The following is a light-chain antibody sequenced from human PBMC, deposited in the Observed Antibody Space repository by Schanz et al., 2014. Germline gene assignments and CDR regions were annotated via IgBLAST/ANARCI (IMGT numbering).Light chain of an antibody. J-gene: IGKJ1*01. Sequence: EIVLTQFPGTLSLSPGERATLSCRASQSVSSNYLAWYQQKPGQAPRLLIYGTSTRATGIPARFSGSGSGTEFTLTISHLQSEDFAVYYCQQYNNWSWTFGQGTKVEIK. CDR1: QSVSSN. CDR3: QQYNNWSWT. V-gene: IGKV3-15*01. CDR2: GTS.